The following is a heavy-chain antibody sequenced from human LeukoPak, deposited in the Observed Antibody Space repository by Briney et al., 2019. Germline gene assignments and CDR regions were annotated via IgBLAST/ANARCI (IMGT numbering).Heavy chain of an antibody. J-gene: IGHJ2*01. Sequence: SETLSLTCTASGGSISSYYWSCIRQPPGKGLEWIGYIYYSGSTNYNPSLKSRVTISVDTSKNQFSLKLSSVTAADTAVYYCARDLLVGPNGYWYFDLWGRGTLVTVSS. CDR1: GGSISSYY. CDR3: ARDLLVGPNGYWYFDL. CDR2: IYYSGST. V-gene: IGHV4-59*01. D-gene: IGHD2-2*01.